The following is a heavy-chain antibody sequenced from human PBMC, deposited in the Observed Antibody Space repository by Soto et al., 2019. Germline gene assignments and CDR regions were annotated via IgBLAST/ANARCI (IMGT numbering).Heavy chain of an antibody. D-gene: IGHD2-21*02. CDR2: IYYSGST. J-gene: IGHJ3*02. V-gene: IGHV4-31*03. CDR1: GDSISHEGSF. Sequence: TLSPTCSVSGDSISHEGSFWNWLRQHLGKGLEWSGHIYYSGSTDYNPSVKSRVTVSLDTSKNQFSLTLTSVTASDMAAYYSAKHHRLRHCRGGNCYPQLDAFDIWGQGTMVTVSS. CDR3: AKHHRLRHCRGGNCYPQLDAFDI.